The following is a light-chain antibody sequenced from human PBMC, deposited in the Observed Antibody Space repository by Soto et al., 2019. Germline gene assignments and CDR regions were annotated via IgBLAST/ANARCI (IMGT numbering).Light chain of an antibody. J-gene: IGKJ1*01. CDR2: GAS. Sequence: QLTQSPSSLSASVGDRVTITCRASQGISSNLAWYQQKPGRAPKLLIFGASTLQSGVPSRFSGSGSGTDFTLTISSLQPEDFATYFCQKLNAHPPWTFGQGTKVDIK. CDR3: QKLNAHPPWT. CDR1: QGISSN. V-gene: IGKV1-9*01.